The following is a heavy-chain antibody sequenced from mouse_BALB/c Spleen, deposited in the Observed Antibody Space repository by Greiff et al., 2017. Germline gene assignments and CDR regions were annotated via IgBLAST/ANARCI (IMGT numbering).Heavy chain of an antibody. Sequence: DVHLVESGGGLVKPGGSLKLSCAASGFTFSSYTMSWVRQTPEKRLEWVATISSGGSYTYYPDSVKGRFTISRDNAKNTLYLQMSSLKSEDTAMYYCTRDDDYWGQGTTLTVSS. CDR3: TRDDDY. J-gene: IGHJ2*01. CDR1: GFTFSSYT. CDR2: ISSGGSYT. V-gene: IGHV5-6-4*01.